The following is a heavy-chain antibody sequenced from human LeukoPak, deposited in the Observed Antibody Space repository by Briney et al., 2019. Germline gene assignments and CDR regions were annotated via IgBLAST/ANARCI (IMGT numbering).Heavy chain of an antibody. CDR2: ISGSGGST. CDR3: AKHLGYCSSTSCWSNLYYYYYMDV. J-gene: IGHJ6*03. D-gene: IGHD2-2*03. V-gene: IGHV3-23*01. CDR1: GGSFSGYY. Sequence: SSETLSLTCAVYGGSFSGYYWSWVRQAPGKGLEWVSAISGSGGSTYYADSVKGRFTISRDNSKNTLYLQMNSLRAEDTAVYYCAKHLGYCSSTSCWSNLYYYYYMDVWGKGTTVTVSS.